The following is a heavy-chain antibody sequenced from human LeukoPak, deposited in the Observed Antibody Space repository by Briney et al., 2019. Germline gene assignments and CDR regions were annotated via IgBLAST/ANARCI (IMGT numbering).Heavy chain of an antibody. V-gene: IGHV6-1*01. CDR3: ARGRPGALDC. Sequence: LSQTLPLTCAISGDSVSSNSAAWNWIRQSLSRGLEWLGRTYYRSKWYNDYAVSVKSRITINPDTSKNQFSLQLNSVTPEDTAIYYCARGRPGALDCWGQGTLVTVSS. D-gene: IGHD7-27*01. CDR2: TYYRSKWYN. J-gene: IGHJ4*02. CDR1: GDSVSSNSAA.